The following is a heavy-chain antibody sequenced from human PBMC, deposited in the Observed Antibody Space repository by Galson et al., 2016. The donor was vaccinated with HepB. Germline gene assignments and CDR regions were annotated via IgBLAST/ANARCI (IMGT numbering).Heavy chain of an antibody. J-gene: IGHJ4*02. CDR2: ISPSSRYK. CDR1: GFTFRSYT. CDR3: ARAQGDTSGDDGHFDY. D-gene: IGHD3-10*01. V-gene: IGHV3-21*01. Sequence: SLRLSCAASGFTFRSYTMNWVRQAPGKGLEWVSSISPSSRYKHWAGSLEGRFAISRDNARNSVFLHLNSLRAEDTAVYFCARAQGDTSGDDGHFDYWGQGTLVSVSS.